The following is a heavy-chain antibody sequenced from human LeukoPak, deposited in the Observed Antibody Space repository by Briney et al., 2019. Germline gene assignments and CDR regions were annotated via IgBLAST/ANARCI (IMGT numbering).Heavy chain of an antibody. CDR1: GGSISSYY. CDR3: ARRSYCYGSHYYYMDV. J-gene: IGHJ6*03. Sequence: SETLSLTCTVSGGSISSYYWSWIRQPPGKGLEWIGYIYTSGSTNYNPSLKSRVTISVDTSRNQFPLKLSSVTAADTAVYYCARRSYCYGSHYYYMDVWGKGTTVTVSS. V-gene: IGHV4-4*09. CDR2: IYTSGST. D-gene: IGHD5-18*01.